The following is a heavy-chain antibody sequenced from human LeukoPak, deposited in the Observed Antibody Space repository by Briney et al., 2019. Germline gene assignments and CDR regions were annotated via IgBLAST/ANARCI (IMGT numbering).Heavy chain of an antibody. V-gene: IGHV3-21*01. D-gene: IGHD3-16*01. CDR2: ISSSSSYI. J-gene: IGHJ4*02. CDR3: AREGDKLGNTDFDY. Sequence: GGSLRLSCAASGFTFSSYSMNWVRQAPGKGLEWVSSISSSSSYIYYADSVKGRFTISRDNAKNSLYLQMNSLRAEDAAVYYCAREGDKLGNTDFDYWGQGTLVTVSS. CDR1: GFTFSSYS.